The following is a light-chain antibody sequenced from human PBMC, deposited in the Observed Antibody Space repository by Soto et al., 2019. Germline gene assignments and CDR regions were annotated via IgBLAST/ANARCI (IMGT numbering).Light chain of an antibody. CDR2: GAS. V-gene: IGKV3-20*01. Sequence: EIVMTQSPATLSVSPGERATLSCRASQSVSSNYLAWYQQKPGQAPRLLIYGASSRATGIPDRFSGSGSGTDFTLTIGRLEPEDFAVYYCHQYGISPPRTFGQGTKVDIK. J-gene: IGKJ1*01. CDR3: HQYGISPPRT. CDR1: QSVSSNY.